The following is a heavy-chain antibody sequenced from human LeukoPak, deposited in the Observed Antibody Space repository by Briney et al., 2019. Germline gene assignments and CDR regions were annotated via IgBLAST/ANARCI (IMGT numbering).Heavy chain of an antibody. CDR3: ARDRGGYSSSWTDY. CDR1: GYTFTGSY. D-gene: IGHD6-13*01. CDR2: INPNSGGT. J-gene: IGHJ4*02. V-gene: IGHV1-2*06. Sequence: ASVKVSCKASGYTFTGSYMHWVRQAPGQGLEWMGRINPNSGGTNYAQKFQGRVTMTRDTSISTAYMELSRLRSDDTAVYYCARDRGGYSSSWTDYWGQGTLVTVSS.